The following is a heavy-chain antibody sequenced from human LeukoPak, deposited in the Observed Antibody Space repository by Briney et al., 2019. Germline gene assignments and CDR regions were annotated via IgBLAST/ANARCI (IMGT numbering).Heavy chain of an antibody. CDR3: ARVAAWDSSGYLFDY. CDR1: GFSLSSYG. Sequence: PGGSLRLSCAASGFSLSSYGMHWVRQAPGKGLEWVAVLSYDGSNEYYGDSVKGRFTISRDNSKNTLYPQMNSLRAEDTAVYYCARVAAWDSSGYLFDYWGQGTLVTVSS. V-gene: IGHV3-30*03. CDR2: LSYDGSNE. D-gene: IGHD3-22*01. J-gene: IGHJ4*02.